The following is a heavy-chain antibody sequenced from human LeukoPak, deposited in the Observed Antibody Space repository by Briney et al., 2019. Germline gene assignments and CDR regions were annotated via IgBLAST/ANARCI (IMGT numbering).Heavy chain of an antibody. D-gene: IGHD3-22*01. Sequence: ASVKVSCKASGYTFTSYDINWVRQATGQGLEWMGWMNPNSGNTGYAQKFQGRVTITRNTSISTAYMELSSLRSEDTAVYYCARGPPWNYYDSSGFDIWGQGTMVTVSS. CDR1: GYTFTSYD. V-gene: IGHV1-8*03. CDR3: ARGPPWNYYDSSGFDI. J-gene: IGHJ3*02. CDR2: MNPNSGNT.